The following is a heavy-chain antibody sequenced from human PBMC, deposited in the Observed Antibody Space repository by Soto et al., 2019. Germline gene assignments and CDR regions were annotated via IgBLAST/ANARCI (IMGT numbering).Heavy chain of an antibody. D-gene: IGHD6-19*01. J-gene: IGHJ4*02. V-gene: IGHV3-23*01. CDR3: ARRSSGWYFDY. Sequence: EVQLLESGGGLVQPGGSLRLSCAASGFTFSSYAMSWVRPAPGKGLEWVSVISGRGDSTYYADSVKGRFTISRDTSKNTLYLQMNSLRAEDTAVYYCARRSSGWYFDYWGQGTLVTVSS. CDR2: ISGRGDST. CDR1: GFTFSSYA.